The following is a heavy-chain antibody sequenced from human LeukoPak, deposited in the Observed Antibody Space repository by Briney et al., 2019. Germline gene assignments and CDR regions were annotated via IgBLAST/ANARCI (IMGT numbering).Heavy chain of an antibody. D-gene: IGHD3-10*01. CDR2: INPNSGGT. V-gene: IGHV1-2*02. CDR1: GYTFTGYY. J-gene: IGHJ4*02. CDR3: ARDPNYYGSGSGPDY. Sequence: GASVKVSCKAPGYTFTGYYMHWVRQAPGQGLEWMGWINPNSGGTNYAQKFQGRVTMTRDTSISTAYMELGRLRSDDTAVYYCARDPNYYGSGSGPDYWGQGTLVTVSS.